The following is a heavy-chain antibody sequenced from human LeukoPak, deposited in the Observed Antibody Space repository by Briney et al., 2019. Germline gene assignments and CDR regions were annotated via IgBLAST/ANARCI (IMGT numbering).Heavy chain of an antibody. CDR1: GFTFSGSA. V-gene: IGHV3-73*01. Sequence: GGSLRLSCAASGFTFSGSAMHWVRQASGKGLEWVGRIRSKANSYATAYAASVKGRFTISRDDSKNTAYLQMNSLKTEDTAVYYCARPPGGELPFDYWGQGTLVTVSS. J-gene: IGHJ4*02. D-gene: IGHD1-26*01. CDR2: IRSKANSYAT. CDR3: ARPPGGELPFDY.